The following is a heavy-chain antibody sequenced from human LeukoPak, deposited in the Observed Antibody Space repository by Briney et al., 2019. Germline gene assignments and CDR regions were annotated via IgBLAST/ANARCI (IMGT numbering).Heavy chain of an antibody. CDR2: INTNSGGT. V-gene: IGHV1-2*02. CDR3: ARELEYSSSSHFDY. D-gene: IGHD6-6*01. Sequence: ASVKVTCKGSGYTFTSYFIDWVRQAHGQGHEWVAGINTNSGGTNYAQKFQGRVTVTRDTSINTAYMELSRLTSDDTAVYYCARELEYSSSSHFDYWGQGTLVTVSS. J-gene: IGHJ4*02. CDR1: GYTFTSYF.